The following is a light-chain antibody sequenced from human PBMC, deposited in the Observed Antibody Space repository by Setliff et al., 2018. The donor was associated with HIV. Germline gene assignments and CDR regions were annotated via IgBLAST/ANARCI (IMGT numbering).Light chain of an antibody. CDR3: CSYAGESTFV. CDR2: EVD. V-gene: IGLV2-23*02. Sequence: QSVLTQPASVSGSPAQSITISCTGTSSDVGNYNLVSWYQHYPGKAPKLIIYEVDKRPSGVSSRFSCSKSGNAASLTISGLQAADEADYHCCSYAGESTFVFGGGTK. CDR1: SSDVGNYNL. J-gene: IGLJ2*01.